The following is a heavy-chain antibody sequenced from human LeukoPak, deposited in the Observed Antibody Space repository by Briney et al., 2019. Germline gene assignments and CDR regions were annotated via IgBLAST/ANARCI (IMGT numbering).Heavy chain of an antibody. Sequence: GGSLRLSCAASGFTFNNYQMNWVRQAPGKRLECISYISSSGRTIYYADSLKGRFTVSRDNAKNSLYLRMNNLRAEDTAVYYCARGEYYFDYWGQGTLVTVSS. CDR2: ISSSGRTI. J-gene: IGHJ4*02. CDR1: GFTFNNYQ. CDR3: ARGEYYFDY. V-gene: IGHV3-48*03.